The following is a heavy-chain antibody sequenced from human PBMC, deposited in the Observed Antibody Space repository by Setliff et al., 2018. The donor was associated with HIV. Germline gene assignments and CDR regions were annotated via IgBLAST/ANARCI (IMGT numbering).Heavy chain of an antibody. CDR1: GGSFSGYY. CDR2: INPRGST. Sequence: PSETLSLTCAVYGGSFSGYYWSWIRQPPGKGLEWFGAINPRGSTNYNPSLNSRITISVDTSKNQFSLKLSCVNAADTAVYYCSRQDYYYDSNGYYRWWGPFSWYFDLWGRGTLVTVSS. CDR3: SRQDYYYDSNGYYRWWGPFSWYFDL. V-gene: IGHV4-34*01. J-gene: IGHJ2*01. D-gene: IGHD3-22*01.